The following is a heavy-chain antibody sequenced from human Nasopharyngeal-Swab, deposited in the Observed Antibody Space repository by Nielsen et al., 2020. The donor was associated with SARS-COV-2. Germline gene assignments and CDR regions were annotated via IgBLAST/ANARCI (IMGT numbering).Heavy chain of an antibody. CDR3: ARDLSSIWTSGLGV. CDR1: GFTFSVHY. CDR2: SRNKANSYTT. J-gene: IGHJ6*02. V-gene: IGHV3-72*01. Sequence: GGSLRLSCEASGFTFSVHYMDWVRQAPGKGLEWVGRSRNKANSYTTEYAASVKGRFTISRDDSKNSLYLQMSSLRTEDTALYYCARDLSSIWTSGLGVWGQGTTVIVSS. D-gene: IGHD6-13*01.